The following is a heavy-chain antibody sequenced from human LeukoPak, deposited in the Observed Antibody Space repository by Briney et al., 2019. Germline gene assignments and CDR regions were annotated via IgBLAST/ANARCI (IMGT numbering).Heavy chain of an antibody. CDR2: ISDPHSGSET. V-gene: IGHV3-23*01. CDR3: AREFYGDFSNFDY. J-gene: IGHJ4*02. D-gene: IGHD4-17*01. CDR1: GFTFSSYT. Sequence: PGGSLRLSCAASGFTFSSYTMNWVRQALGQGLEWVSTISDPHSGSETHYADSVKGRFTISRDDSQNTLYLQMDSLRAEDTAVYYCAREFYGDFSNFDYWGQGTLVTVSS.